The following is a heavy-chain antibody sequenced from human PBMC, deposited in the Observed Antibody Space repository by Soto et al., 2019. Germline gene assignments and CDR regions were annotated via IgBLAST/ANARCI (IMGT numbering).Heavy chain of an antibody. D-gene: IGHD1-26*01. J-gene: IGHJ4*02. CDR2: IHSSGGST. Sequence: GASVKVSCKASGYTFTNYYLHWVRQAPGQGLEWMGIIHSSGGSTTYAQKFQGRVTMTRDTSTSTVYMELSSLTSEDTAVYYCARDSLVGATSRYFDYWGQGTLVTVSS. V-gene: IGHV1-46*03. CDR3: ARDSLVGATSRYFDY. CDR1: GYTFTNYY.